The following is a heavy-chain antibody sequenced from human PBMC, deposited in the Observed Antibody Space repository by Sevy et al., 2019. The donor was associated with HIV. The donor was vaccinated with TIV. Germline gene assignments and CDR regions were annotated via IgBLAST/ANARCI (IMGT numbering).Heavy chain of an antibody. Sequence: GGCLRLSCAASGFTFDDYTMHWVRQVPGKGLEWVSLISWDAKKTDYADSVEGRFTVSRDNRKNYLYLQMNSLRSEDTALYFCAKDIPGYSGFDHWGQGTLVTVSS. V-gene: IGHV3-43*01. D-gene: IGHD3-10*01. CDR3: AKDIPGYSGFDH. CDR2: ISWDAKKT. CDR1: GFTFDDYT. J-gene: IGHJ4*02.